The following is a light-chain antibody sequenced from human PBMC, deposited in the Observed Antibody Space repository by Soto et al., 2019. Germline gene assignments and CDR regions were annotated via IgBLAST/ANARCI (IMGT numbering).Light chain of an antibody. CDR1: QGISSY. J-gene: IGKJ1*01. CDR3: QQYYSYPQT. Sequence: AIRMTQSPSSLSASRGGRVTITCRASQGISSYLAWYQQKPGKAPKLLIYAASTLQSGVPSRFSGSGSGTDFTLTISCLQSEDFATYYCQQYYSYPQTFGQGTKVDIK. CDR2: AAS. V-gene: IGKV1-8*01.